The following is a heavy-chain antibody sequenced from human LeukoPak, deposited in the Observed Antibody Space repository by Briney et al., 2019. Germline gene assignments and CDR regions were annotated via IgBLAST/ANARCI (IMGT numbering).Heavy chain of an antibody. Sequence: ASVKVSCKASGYTFTGYYMHWVRQAPGQGLEWMGRINPNSGGTNYAQKLQGRVTMTTDTSTSTAYMELRSLRSDDTAVYYCARERTQYCSSTSCYTWSYFDYWGQGTLVTVSS. J-gene: IGHJ4*02. CDR2: INPNSGGT. CDR1: GYTFTGYY. D-gene: IGHD2-2*02. V-gene: IGHV1-2*06. CDR3: ARERTQYCSSTSCYTWSYFDY.